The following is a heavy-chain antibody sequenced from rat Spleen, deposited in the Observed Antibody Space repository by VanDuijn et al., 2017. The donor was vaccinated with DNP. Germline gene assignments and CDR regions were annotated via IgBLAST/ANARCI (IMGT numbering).Heavy chain of an antibody. D-gene: IGHD1-11*01. CDR3: AKGPNYGGWSDYFDY. Sequence: EVQLVESGGGLVQPGRSLKVSCAASGFTFSNYGMAWVRQAPKKGLEWVASISPSGGSTYYRDSVKGRFTISRDNAKSTLYLQMDSLRSEDTAIYYCAKGPNYGGWSDYFDYWGQGVMVTVSS. J-gene: IGHJ2*01. V-gene: IGHV5S23*01. CDR1: GFTFSNYG. CDR2: ISPSGGST.